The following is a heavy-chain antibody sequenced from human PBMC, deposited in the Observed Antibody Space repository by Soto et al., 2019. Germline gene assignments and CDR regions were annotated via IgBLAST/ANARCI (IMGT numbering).Heavy chain of an antibody. V-gene: IGHV3-66*01. CDR3: ARDFVVGGPTINYYYGMDV. J-gene: IGHJ6*02. CDR2: IYSAGNT. Sequence: EVQLVESGGDLVQPGGSLRLSCAASGFTVSSNYMSWVRQAPGKGLEWISIIYSAGNTYYADSVKGRFTISRDNSTNRLYLQMNSLGAEDTAVYYCARDFVVGGPTINYYYGMDVWGQGTTVTVSS. CDR1: GFTVSSNY. D-gene: IGHD1-26*01.